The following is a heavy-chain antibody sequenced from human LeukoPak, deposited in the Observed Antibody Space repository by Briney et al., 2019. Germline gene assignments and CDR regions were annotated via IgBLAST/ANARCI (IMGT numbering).Heavy chain of an antibody. CDR3: AKTGEGRYCSSTSCYPLDY. J-gene: IGHJ4*02. CDR1: GFTFSSYA. CDR2: ISGSGGST. D-gene: IGHD2-2*01. Sequence: PGGSLRLSCAASGFTFSSYAMSWVRQAPGKGLEWVSAISGSGGSTYYADSVKGRFTISRDNSKNTLYLQMNSLRAEDTAVYYCAKTGEGRYCSSTSCYPLDYWGQGTLVTVSS. V-gene: IGHV3-23*01.